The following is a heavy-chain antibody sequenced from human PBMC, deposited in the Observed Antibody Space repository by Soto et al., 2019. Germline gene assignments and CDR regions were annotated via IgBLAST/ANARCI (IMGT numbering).Heavy chain of an antibody. Sequence: GASVKVSCKASGHTFTNYAMHWVRQAPGQRPEWMGWINGGNGNTKYSPKLQDRVTITRDTSASTAYMELSSLRSEDTALYYCARDGVAAGNINFDYWGQGTLVTVSS. D-gene: IGHD6-25*01. CDR1: GHTFTNYA. CDR3: ARDGVAAGNINFDY. V-gene: IGHV1-3*01. CDR2: INGGNGNT. J-gene: IGHJ4*02.